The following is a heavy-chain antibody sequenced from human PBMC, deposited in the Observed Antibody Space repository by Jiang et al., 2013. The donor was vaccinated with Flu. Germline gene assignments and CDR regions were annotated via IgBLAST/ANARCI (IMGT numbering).Heavy chain of an antibody. D-gene: IGHD6-19*01. CDR3: ARAIEFRGYSSGWYRPLGKNPLYYFDY. V-gene: IGHV1-2*04. CDR2: INPNSGGT. Sequence: SVKVSCKASGYTFTGYYMHWVRQAPGQGLEWMGWINPNSGGTNYAQKFQGWVTMTRDTSISTAYMELSRLRSDDTAVYYCARAIEFRGYSSGWYRPLGKNPLYYFDYWGQGTLVTVSS. CDR1: GYTFTGYY. J-gene: IGHJ4*02.